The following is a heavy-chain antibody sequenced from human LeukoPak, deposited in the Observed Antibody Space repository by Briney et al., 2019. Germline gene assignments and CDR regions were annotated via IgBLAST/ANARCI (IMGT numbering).Heavy chain of an antibody. V-gene: IGHV3-53*01. CDR1: GFSVSTNY. CDR3: ARVGDHFHWYLDL. D-gene: IGHD3-3*02. CDR2: LYSGSST. J-gene: IGHJ2*01. Sequence: GGSLRLSCAASGFSVSTNYMNWVRQAPGKGLEWDSILYSGSSTYYADSVEGRFIVSRDSSKNTLSLQMNDLRAEDTAVYYCARVGDHFHWYLDLWGRGTLVTASS.